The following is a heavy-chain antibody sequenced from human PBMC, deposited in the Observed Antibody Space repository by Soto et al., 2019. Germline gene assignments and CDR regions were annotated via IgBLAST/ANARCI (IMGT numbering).Heavy chain of an antibody. V-gene: IGHV3-74*01. J-gene: IGHJ4*02. Sequence: GGSLRLSCAASGFTFNSYWMHWVRQAPGKGLVWVSRINSDESITDYADSAKGRFTISRDNAKNMLYLQMNSLRAEDTAVYYCARDFGPTIAARVPFDYWGQGILVTVSS. CDR2: INSDESIT. CDR3: ARDFGPTIAARVPFDY. CDR1: GFTFNSYW. D-gene: IGHD6-6*01.